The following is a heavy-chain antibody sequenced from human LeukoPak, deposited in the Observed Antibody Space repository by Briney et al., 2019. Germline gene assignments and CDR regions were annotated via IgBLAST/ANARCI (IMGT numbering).Heavy chain of an antibody. V-gene: IGHV4-39*01. D-gene: IGHD6-13*01. CDR3: ARHSGPYSSSWFDY. CDR2: IYYSGTT. Sequence: SETLSVTCTVSGGSISSSSFYWGWIRQPPGKGLEWIGSIYYSGTTYYNPSLKSRVTISVDTSKNQFSLKLSSVTAADTAVYYCARHSGPYSSSWFDYWGQGTLVTVSS. J-gene: IGHJ4*02. CDR1: GGSISSSSFY.